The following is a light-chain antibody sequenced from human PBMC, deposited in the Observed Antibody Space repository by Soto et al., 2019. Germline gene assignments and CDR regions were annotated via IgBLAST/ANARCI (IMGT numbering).Light chain of an antibody. CDR2: DGT. CDR1: SSDVDDYRY. CDR3: CSYVTTPEI. Sequence: QSVLAQPRSVSGSPGQLLTISCTGTSSDVDDYRYVSWYQQYPGKAPKWVIYDGTKRPSGVPDRFSGSNSGNTASLTISGLQAEDEADYYCCSYVTTPEIFGTGTKVTVL. J-gene: IGLJ1*01. V-gene: IGLV2-11*01.